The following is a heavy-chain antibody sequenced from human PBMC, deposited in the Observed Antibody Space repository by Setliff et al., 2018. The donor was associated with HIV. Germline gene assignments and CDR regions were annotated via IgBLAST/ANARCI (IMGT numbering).Heavy chain of an antibody. CDR3: AKADDGAAAGPAP. V-gene: IGHV3-33*06. Sequence: HPGGSLRLSCAASGFTFRSFGMHWVRQVPGKGLEWVAVIWYDGINKNYADSVRGRFTISRDNSRDTLYLEMSSLRVEDTALYYCAKADDGAAAGPAPWGQGTQVTVSS. CDR1: GFTFRSFG. D-gene: IGHD6-13*01. J-gene: IGHJ5*02. CDR2: IWYDGINK.